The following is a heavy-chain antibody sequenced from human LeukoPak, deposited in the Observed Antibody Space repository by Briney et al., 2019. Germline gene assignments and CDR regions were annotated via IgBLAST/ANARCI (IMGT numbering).Heavy chain of an antibody. V-gene: IGHV3-30*02. CDR2: IRYDGSNK. CDR1: GFTFSSYG. Sequence: GGSLRLSCAASGFTFSSYGMHWVRQAPGKGLEWVAFIRYDGSNKYYADSVKGRFTISRDNSKNTLYLQMNSLRAEDTAVYYCAKVGLTVTTILDYFDYWGQGTLVTVSS. D-gene: IGHD4-11*01. CDR3: AKVGLTVTTILDYFDY. J-gene: IGHJ4*02.